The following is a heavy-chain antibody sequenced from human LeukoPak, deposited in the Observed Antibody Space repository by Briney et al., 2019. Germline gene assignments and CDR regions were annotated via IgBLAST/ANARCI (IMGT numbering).Heavy chain of an antibody. CDR3: ARDTFSDVPTVVTST. J-gene: IGHJ4*02. CDR2: IIPIFGTA. D-gene: IGHD4-23*01. CDR1: GYTFTSYA. V-gene: IGHV1-69*13. Sequence: GASVKVSCKASGYTFTSYAISWVRQAPGQGLEWMGGIIPIFGTANYAQKFQGRVTITADESTSTAYMELSSLRSEDTAVYYCARDTFSDVPTVVTSTWGQGTLVTLSS.